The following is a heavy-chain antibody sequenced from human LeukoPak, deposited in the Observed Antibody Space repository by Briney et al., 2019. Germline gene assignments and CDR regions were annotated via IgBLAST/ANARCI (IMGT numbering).Heavy chain of an antibody. Sequence: PGGSLRLSCAASGFIFSSYSISWVRQAPGKGLEWVSVITDSGGNTYYADAVKGRFTISKDNSKNTVYLQMSSLRVDDTAVYYCAKAASSSWPSYYYGMDVWGQGTTVTVSS. CDR2: ITDSGGNT. D-gene: IGHD6-13*01. CDR1: GFIFSSYS. CDR3: AKAASSSWPSYYYGMDV. J-gene: IGHJ6*02. V-gene: IGHV3-23*01.